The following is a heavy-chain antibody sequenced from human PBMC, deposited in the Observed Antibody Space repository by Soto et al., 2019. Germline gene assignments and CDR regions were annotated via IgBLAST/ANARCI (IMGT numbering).Heavy chain of an antibody. Sequence: QVQLVESGGGVVQPGRSLRLSCAASGFTFSSYAMHWVRQAPGKGLEWVAVISYDGSNKYYADSVKGRFTISRDNSKNTLYLQMNSLRAEDTAVYYCARARIVLLPTAAFDIWGQGTMVTVSS. J-gene: IGHJ3*02. V-gene: IGHV3-30-3*01. CDR3: ARARIVLLPTAAFDI. CDR1: GFTFSSYA. D-gene: IGHD2-2*01. CDR2: ISYDGSNK.